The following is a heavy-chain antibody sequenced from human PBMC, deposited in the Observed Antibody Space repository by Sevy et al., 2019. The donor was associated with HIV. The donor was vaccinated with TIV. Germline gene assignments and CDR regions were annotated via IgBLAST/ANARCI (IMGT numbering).Heavy chain of an antibody. CDR2: MIPILGIA. D-gene: IGHD5-12*01. CDR1: GGTFSSYA. Sequence: ASVKVSCKASGGTFSSYAISWVRQAPGQGLEWMGRMIPILGIANYAQKFQGRVTITADKSTSTAYMELSSLRSEDTAVYYCARGVGGYNYDYYYGMDVWGQGTTVTVSS. V-gene: IGHV1-69*04. CDR3: ARGVGGYNYDYYYGMDV. J-gene: IGHJ6*02.